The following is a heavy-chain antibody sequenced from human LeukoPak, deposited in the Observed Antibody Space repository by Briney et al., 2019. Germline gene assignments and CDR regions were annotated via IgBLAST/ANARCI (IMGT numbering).Heavy chain of an antibody. J-gene: IGHJ4*02. CDR3: ASPPDSSSWATPGDYFDY. D-gene: IGHD6-13*01. CDR2: IYHSGST. CDR1: GGSISSSNW. V-gene: IGHV4-4*02. Sequence: KPSETLSLTCAVSGGSISSSNWWSWVRQPPGKGLEWIGEIYHSGSTNYNPSLKSRVTISVDKSKNQFSLKLSSVTAADTAVYYCASPPDSSSWATPGDYFDYWGQGTLVTVSS.